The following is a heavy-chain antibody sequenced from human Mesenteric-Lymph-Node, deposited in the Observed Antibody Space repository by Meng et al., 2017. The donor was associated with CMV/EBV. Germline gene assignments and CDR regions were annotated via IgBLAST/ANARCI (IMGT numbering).Heavy chain of an antibody. CDR2: IYSAGGT. D-gene: IGHD3-3*01. CDR1: GFSVSSNY. V-gene: IGHV3-53*05. Sequence: GGSLRLSCAGSGFSVSSNYMIWVRQAPGKGLEWVSIIYSAGGTYYADSVKGRFTISRDNSKNTLYLQMNSLRTEDTAVYYCANDQPRGNDFWSGYFTDGGYWGQGTLVTVSS. CDR3: ANDQPRGNDFWSGYFTDGGY. J-gene: IGHJ4*02.